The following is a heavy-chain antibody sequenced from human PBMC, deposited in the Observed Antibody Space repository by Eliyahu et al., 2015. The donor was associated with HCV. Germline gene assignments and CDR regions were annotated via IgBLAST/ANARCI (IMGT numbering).Heavy chain of an antibody. CDR1: GFTFXSYS. CDR3: ARDLPLVVPAAMYGMDV. J-gene: IGHJ6*02. D-gene: IGHD2-2*01. V-gene: IGHV3-48*02. CDR2: ISSSSSTI. Sequence: EVQLVESGXGLVQPGGSLXLSCAASGFTFXSYSXXWVRXAPGKGLEWVSYISSSSSTIYYADSVKGRFTISRDXAKNSLYLQMNSLRDEDTAVYYCARDLPLVVPAAMYGMDVWGQGTTVTVSS.